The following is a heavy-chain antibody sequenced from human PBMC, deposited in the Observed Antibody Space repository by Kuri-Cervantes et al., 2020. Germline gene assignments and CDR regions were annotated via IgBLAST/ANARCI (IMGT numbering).Heavy chain of an antibody. D-gene: IGHD3-22*01. CDR2: ISSSSSYI. J-gene: IGHJ3*02. CDR3: AIHRKAYYYDSSGRKNAFDI. Sequence: GESLKISCAASGFTFSSYSMNWVRQAPGKGLEWVSSISSSSSYIYYADSVKGRFTISRDNAKNSPYLQMNSLRAEDTAVYYCAIHRKAYYYDSSGRKNAFDIWGQGTMVTVSS. V-gene: IGHV3-21*01. CDR1: GFTFSSYS.